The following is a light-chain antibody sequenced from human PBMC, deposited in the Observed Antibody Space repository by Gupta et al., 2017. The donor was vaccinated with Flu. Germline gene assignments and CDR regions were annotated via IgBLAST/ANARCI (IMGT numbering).Light chain of an antibody. CDR1: NSGSKA. Sequence: SSVLTQPPSVSVAPGKTATITCGGNNSGSKAVHWYQQRPGQAPVLVVEYDSDRPSGIPDRVACYTAGNTDTRHNRMVEAGEESYDQCKVSDGDRARVVFGSGTKVTVL. CDR3: KVSDGDRARVV. CDR2: YDS. J-gene: IGLJ1*01. V-gene: IGLV3-21*03.